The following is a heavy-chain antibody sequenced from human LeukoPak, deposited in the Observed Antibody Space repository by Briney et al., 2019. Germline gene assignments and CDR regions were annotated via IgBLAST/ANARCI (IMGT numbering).Heavy chain of an antibody. V-gene: IGHV3-74*01. CDR2: INNDGRST. CDR3: AKHYYYNMDV. CDR1: GFTSNSYW. Sequence: GGSLRLSCAASGFTSNSYWMHWVRHAPGKGLVWVSGINNDGRSTTYADSVKGRFTISRDNAKNTVHLQMNSLRAEDTAVYYCAKHYYYNMDVWGQGTTVTVSS. J-gene: IGHJ6*02.